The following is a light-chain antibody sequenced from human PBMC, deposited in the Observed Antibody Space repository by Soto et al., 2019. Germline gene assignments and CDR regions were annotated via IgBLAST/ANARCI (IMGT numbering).Light chain of an antibody. CDR3: SSYTSSSTLYV. CDR1: SSDVGGYTY. Sequence: QSVLTQPASVSGSPRQSITISCTEPSSDVGGYTYVSWYQQHPGKAPKPMINEVINRPSGVSHRFSGSKSGNTASLTISGLQAEDEADYYCSSYTSSSTLYVFGTGTKLTVL. CDR2: EVI. V-gene: IGLV2-14*01. J-gene: IGLJ1*01.